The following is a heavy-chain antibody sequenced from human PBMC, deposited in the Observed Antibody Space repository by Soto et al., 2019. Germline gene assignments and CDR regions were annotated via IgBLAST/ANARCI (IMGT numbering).Heavy chain of an antibody. J-gene: IGHJ6*02. Sequence: ASVKVSCKASGGTFSSYAISWVRQAPGQGLEWMGGIIPIFGTANYAQKFQGRVTITADESTSTAYMELSSLRSEDTAVYYCARESGYYDILTGYYKPYYYYGMDVWGQGTTVTVSS. CDR2: IIPIFGTA. D-gene: IGHD3-9*01. V-gene: IGHV1-69*13. CDR1: GGTFSSYA. CDR3: ARESGYYDILTGYYKPYYYYGMDV.